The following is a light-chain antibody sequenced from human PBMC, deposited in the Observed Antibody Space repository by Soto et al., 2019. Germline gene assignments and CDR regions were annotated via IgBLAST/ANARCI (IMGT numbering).Light chain of an antibody. CDR3: QQYGSSRT. CDR1: QSVSSN. J-gene: IGKJ1*01. V-gene: IGKV3D-15*01. CDR2: DAS. Sequence: EIVMTQSPATLSVSPGERATLSCRASQSVSSNLAWYQQKPGQAPRLLIYDASNRATGIPARFSGSGSGTEFTLTISRLEPEDFAVYYCQQYGSSRTFGQGTKVDIK.